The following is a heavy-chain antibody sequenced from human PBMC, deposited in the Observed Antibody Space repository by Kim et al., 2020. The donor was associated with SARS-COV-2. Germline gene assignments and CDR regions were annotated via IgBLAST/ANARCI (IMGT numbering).Heavy chain of an antibody. CDR1: GGSFSGYY. CDR3: ARGVRTAAGTKALYYYYGMDV. V-gene: IGHV4-34*01. Sequence: SETLSLTCAVYGGSFSGYYWSWIRQPPGKGLEWIGEINHSGSTNYNPSLKSRVTISVDTSKNQFSLKLSSVTAADTAVYYCARGVRTAAGTKALYYYYGMDVWGQGTTVTVSS. CDR2: INHSGST. J-gene: IGHJ6*02. D-gene: IGHD6-13*01.